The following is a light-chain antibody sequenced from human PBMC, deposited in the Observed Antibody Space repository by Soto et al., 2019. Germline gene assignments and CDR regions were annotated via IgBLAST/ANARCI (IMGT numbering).Light chain of an antibody. J-gene: IGLJ2*01. CDR1: SANIGTNT. CDR2: TNG. V-gene: IGLV1-44*01. CDR3: QSYDSSLSGVV. Sequence: QSVLTQPPSASGAPGQRVTISCAGSSANIGTNTVNWYQQVPGAAPKLLMHTNGHRLPGVPERFSGSKSGTSASLAITGLQAEDEADYYCQSYDSSLSGVVFGGGTKLTVL.